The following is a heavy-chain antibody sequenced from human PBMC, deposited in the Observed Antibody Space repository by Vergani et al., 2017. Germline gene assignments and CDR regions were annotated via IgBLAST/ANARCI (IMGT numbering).Heavy chain of an antibody. CDR3: ARIEWDPGAFDY. CDR1: GFTFSSYA. Sequence: EVQLVESGGGLVQPGGSLRLSCAASGFTFSSYAMNWVRQAPGKGLEWVSYISSSGSTIYYADSVKGRFTISRDNAKNSLYLQMNSLRAEDTAVYYCARIEWDPGAFDYWGQGTLVTVSS. CDR2: ISSSGSTI. D-gene: IGHD5-12*01. J-gene: IGHJ4*02. V-gene: IGHV3-48*03.